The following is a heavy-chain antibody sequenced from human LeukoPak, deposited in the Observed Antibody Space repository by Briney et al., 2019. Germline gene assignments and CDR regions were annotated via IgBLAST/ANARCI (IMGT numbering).Heavy chain of an antibody. CDR3: ARMYSNYFDY. J-gene: IGHJ4*02. D-gene: IGHD4-11*01. CDR1: GGSVSSGTYY. CDR2: IYYSGST. V-gene: IGHV4-61*01. Sequence: SETLSLTCTVSGGSVSSGTYYWSSIRQPPGKGLEWIGFIYYSGSTNYNPSLKSRVTISVDTSKNQFSLKLSSVTAADTAVYYCARMYSNYFDYWGQGTLVTVSS.